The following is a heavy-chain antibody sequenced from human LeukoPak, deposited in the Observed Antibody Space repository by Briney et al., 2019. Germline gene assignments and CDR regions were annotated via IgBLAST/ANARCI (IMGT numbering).Heavy chain of an antibody. CDR2: INHSGYT. CDR1: GVPFSNYY. Sequence: PSETLSLICAVSGVPFSNYYWSWVRRPPRQGLEWIGEINHSGYTNYNPSLKSRVTMSIDTSKNQFSLILTSVTAADAGVYYCTRAVAGHPDWGQGTLVTVSS. V-gene: IGHV4-34*01. CDR3: TRAVAGHPD. J-gene: IGHJ4*02. D-gene: IGHD6-19*01.